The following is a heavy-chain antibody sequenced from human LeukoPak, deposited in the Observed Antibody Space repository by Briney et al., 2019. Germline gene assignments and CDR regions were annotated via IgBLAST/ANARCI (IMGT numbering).Heavy chain of an antibody. CDR2: IHHSGST. J-gene: IGHJ3*02. Sequence: SETLSLTCGVNGGSLSNYHWSWIRQTPGKGLEWIGEIHHSGSTNYNPSLKSRVKMSIDTSKNQFSLNVTSVTAADTAVYYCVRGGGSYFIWGQGATVTVSS. CDR3: VRGGGSYFI. D-gene: IGHD3-16*01. V-gene: IGHV4-34*01. CDR1: GGSLSNYH.